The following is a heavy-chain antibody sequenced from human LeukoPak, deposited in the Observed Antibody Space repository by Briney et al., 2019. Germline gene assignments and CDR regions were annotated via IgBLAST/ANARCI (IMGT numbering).Heavy chain of an antibody. CDR1: GYSFSDNY. CDR2: INPNTGYT. J-gene: IGHJ4*02. V-gene: IGHV1-2*02. CDR3: ARERRRTKLELPY. Sequence: ASVKVSCKASGYSFSDNYLHWVRQAPGQGLEWMGWINPNTGYTTYAQKFQGRVTMATETSITTIHMELTRLRDDDTAVYYCARERRRTKLELPYWGQGTLVTVSS. D-gene: IGHD1-7*01.